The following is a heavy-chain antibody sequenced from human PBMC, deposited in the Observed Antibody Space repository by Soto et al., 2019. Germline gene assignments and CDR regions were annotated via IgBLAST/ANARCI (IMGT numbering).Heavy chain of an antibody. CDR1: GGSISSGGYY. V-gene: IGHV4-31*03. CDR3: ARDGGSYVDAFDI. CDR2: IYYSGST. D-gene: IGHD1-26*01. Sequence: PSETLSLTCTVSGGSISSGGYYWSWIRQHPGKGLEWIGYIYYSGSTYYNPSLKSRVTISVDTSKNQFSLKLSSVTAADTAVYYCARDGGSYVDAFDIWGQGTMVTVSS. J-gene: IGHJ3*02.